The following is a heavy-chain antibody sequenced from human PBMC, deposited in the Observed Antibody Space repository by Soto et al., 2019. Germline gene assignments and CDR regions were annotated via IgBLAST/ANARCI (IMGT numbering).Heavy chain of an antibody. Sequence: ESGGGLVQPGRSLRLSCAASGFTFDDYAMHWVRQAPGKGLEWVSGISWNSGSIGYADSVKGRFTISRDNAKNSLYLQMNSLRAEDTALYYCAKGSYYDSSGYYYHNWFDPWGQGTLVTVSS. CDR2: ISWNSGSI. CDR1: GFTFDDYA. J-gene: IGHJ5*02. CDR3: AKGSYYDSSGYYYHNWFDP. D-gene: IGHD3-22*01. V-gene: IGHV3-9*01.